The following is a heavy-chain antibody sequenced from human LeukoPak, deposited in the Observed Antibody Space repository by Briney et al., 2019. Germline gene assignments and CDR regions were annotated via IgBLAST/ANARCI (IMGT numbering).Heavy chain of an antibody. CDR1: GGSISSYY. J-gene: IGHJ4*02. CDR3: ARLSPFGLGPYYFDY. D-gene: IGHD3-10*01. CDR2: IYTSGST. V-gene: IGHV4-4*07. Sequence: SETLCLTCTVSGGSISSYYWSWIRQPAGKGLEWIGRIYTSGSTNYNPSLKSRVTMSVDTSKNQFSLKLSSVTAADTAVYYCARLSPFGLGPYYFDYWGQGTLVTVSS.